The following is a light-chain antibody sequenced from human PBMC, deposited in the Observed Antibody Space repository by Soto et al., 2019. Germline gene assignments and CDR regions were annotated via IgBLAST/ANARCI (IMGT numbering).Light chain of an antibody. Sequence: AIRMTQSPYSSSASTGVRVTITCRASQGFSSYLAWYQQKPGKAPKLLIYAASTLQSGAPSRFSGSGTGTDFTLTLRCLESEDFATYYCQQYYSYPPAFGQGNKLEI. CDR3: QQYYSYPPA. J-gene: IGKJ2*01. CDR1: QGFSSY. V-gene: IGKV1-8*01. CDR2: AAS.